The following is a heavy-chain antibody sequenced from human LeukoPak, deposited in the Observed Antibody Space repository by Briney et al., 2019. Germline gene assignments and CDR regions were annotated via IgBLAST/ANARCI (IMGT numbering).Heavy chain of an antibody. CDR1: GFTVSSNY. Sequence: GGSLRLSCAASGFTVSSNYMSWVRQAPGKGLEWVSVIYSGGSTYYADSVKGRFTISRDNSKNTLYLQMNSLRAEDTAVYYCARDRVVRGVIKDYYYGTDVWGQGTTVTVS. D-gene: IGHD3-10*01. V-gene: IGHV3-66*01. CDR2: IYSGGST. CDR3: ARDRVVRGVIKDYYYGTDV. J-gene: IGHJ6*02.